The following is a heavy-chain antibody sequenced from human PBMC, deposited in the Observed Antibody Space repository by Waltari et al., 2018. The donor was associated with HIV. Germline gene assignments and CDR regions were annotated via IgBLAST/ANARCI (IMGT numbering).Heavy chain of an antibody. V-gene: IGHV1-2*06. CDR1: GYTFTDYY. J-gene: IGHJ4*02. CDR3: ARPCAFTIFGVLTPFDY. Sequence: VQVVQSGAEVKEPGASVKVSCTTSGYTFTDYYIHWVRPAPGQGLAWMERINPKTGHTTFAQNLQCMFTFTRETSIPTSYLELNSLLFDDAAIYYCARPCAFTIFGVLTPFDYWGQGTLVTVSS. D-gene: IGHD3-3*01. CDR2: INPKTGHT.